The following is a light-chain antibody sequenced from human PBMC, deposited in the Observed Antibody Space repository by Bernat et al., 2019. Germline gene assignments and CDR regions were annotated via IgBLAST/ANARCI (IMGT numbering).Light chain of an antibody. CDR1: SNDSRYHNS. CDR2: EVS. V-gene: IGLV2-8*01. Sequence: QSALTQPPSASGSPGQSVTIPCTGTSNDSRYHNSVPWHQYHPGKPPKLLIYEVSKRPSGVPDRFSGSKCGNTASLTVSGLQAEDEAAYYCSSYTGSNNRVVFGGGTELTVL. CDR3: SSYTGSNNRVV. J-gene: IGLJ2*01.